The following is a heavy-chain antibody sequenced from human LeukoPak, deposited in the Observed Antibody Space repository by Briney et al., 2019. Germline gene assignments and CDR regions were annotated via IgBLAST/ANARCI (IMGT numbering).Heavy chain of an antibody. D-gene: IGHD5-12*01. CDR3: ATSYDYEVDPFDL. CDR2: INTNGRT. J-gene: IGHJ3*01. Sequence: SETLSLTCAVSGCSISNYPRSWIRQPPGKGLEWIAHINTNGRTTYNPSLRSRLTFSGETPRDQFSLKLSSVTAGDRAMYFCATSYDYEVDPFDLWG. CDR1: GCSISNYP. V-gene: IGHV4-4*09.